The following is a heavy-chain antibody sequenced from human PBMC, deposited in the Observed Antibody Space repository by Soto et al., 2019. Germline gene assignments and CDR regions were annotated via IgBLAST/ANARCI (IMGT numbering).Heavy chain of an antibody. J-gene: IGHJ4*02. CDR3: TTDVAHYYDSSGYYYESDPLPY. CDR1: GFTFSNAW. D-gene: IGHD3-22*01. CDR2: IKSKTDGGTT. Sequence: EVQLVESGGGLVKPGGSLRLSCAASGFTFSNAWMNWVRQAPGKGLEWVGRIKSKTDGGTTDYAAPVKGRFTISRDDSKNTLYLQMNSLKTEDTAVYYCTTDVAHYYDSSGYYYESDPLPYWGQGTLVTVSS. V-gene: IGHV3-15*07.